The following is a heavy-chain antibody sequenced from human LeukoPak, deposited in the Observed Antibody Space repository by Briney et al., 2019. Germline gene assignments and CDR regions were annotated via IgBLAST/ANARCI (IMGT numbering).Heavy chain of an antibody. CDR3: SRAGSFGGVLRHFDY. Sequence: PSETLSLTCTVSGGPTSGYYWSWIRQPPGKGLEWIGYINYSGTTNYNPSLRSRVTISIDTSKNQFSLKLSSVTAADTAVYYCSRAGSFGGVLRHFDYWGQGTLVTVSS. CDR1: GGPTSGYY. CDR2: INYSGTT. D-gene: IGHD3-16*01. V-gene: IGHV4-59*08. J-gene: IGHJ4*02.